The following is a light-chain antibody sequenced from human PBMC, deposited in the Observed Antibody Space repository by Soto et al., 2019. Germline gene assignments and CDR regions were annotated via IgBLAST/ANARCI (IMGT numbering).Light chain of an antibody. CDR3: QQYDSFSVT. CDR1: QTISFS. CDR2: DAS. V-gene: IGKV1-5*02. J-gene: IGKJ1*01. Sequence: DIQMTQSPSTLSASVGDRVTIICRASQTISFSLAWYQQKPGKAPQLLIYDASTLYGGVPSRFSGSGSGTEFTLTISSLQPDDFATYYCQQYDSFSVTFGQGTKVDI.